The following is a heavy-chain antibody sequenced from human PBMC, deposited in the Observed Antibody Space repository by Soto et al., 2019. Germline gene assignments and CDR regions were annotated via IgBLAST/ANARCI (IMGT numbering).Heavy chain of an antibody. J-gene: IGHJ4*02. CDR3: AHRVLRTVFGLVTTTAIYFDF. CDR2: IYWDDDK. V-gene: IGHV2-5*02. D-gene: IGHD3-3*01. Sequence: ESGPAQVKPRQTLTLTCTFSGFSLTTSGVGVGWIRQSPGRAPEWLALIYWDDDKRYSPSLKSRLTITKDASKNQMVLTMADLDPADTATYYCAHRVLRTVFGLVTTTAIYFDFWGQGTPVAVSS. CDR1: GFSLTTSGVG.